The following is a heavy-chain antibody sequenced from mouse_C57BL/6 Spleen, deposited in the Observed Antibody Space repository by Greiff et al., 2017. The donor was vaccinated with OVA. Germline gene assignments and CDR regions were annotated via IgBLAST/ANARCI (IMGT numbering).Heavy chain of an antibody. J-gene: IGHJ2*01. CDR1: GYTFTDYY. CDR2: INPNNGGT. V-gene: IGHV1-26*01. D-gene: IGHD1-1*01. CDR3: ARRDYGSILFDY. Sequence: EVQLQQSGPELVKPGASVKISCKASGYTFTDYYMNWVKQSHGKSLAWIGDINPNNGGTSYNQKFKGKATLTVDKSSSTAYMELRSLTSEDSAVYYCARRDYGSILFDYWGQGTTRTVSS.